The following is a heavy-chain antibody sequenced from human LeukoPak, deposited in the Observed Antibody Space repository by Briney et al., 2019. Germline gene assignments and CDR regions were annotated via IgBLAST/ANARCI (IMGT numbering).Heavy chain of an antibody. V-gene: IGHV1-69*01. CDR1: GGTFSSYA. Sequence: GSSVKVSCKSSGGTFSSYAISWVRQAPGQGLEWMGGIIPIFGTANYAQKFQGRVTITADEYTSTAYMELSSLRSEDTAVYYCARVGYCSGGSCYSHFDYWGQGTLVTVSS. D-gene: IGHD2-15*01. CDR2: IIPIFGTA. J-gene: IGHJ4*02. CDR3: ARVGYCSGGSCYSHFDY.